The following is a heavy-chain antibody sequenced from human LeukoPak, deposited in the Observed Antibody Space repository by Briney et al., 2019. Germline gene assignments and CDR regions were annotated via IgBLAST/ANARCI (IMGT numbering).Heavy chain of an antibody. V-gene: IGHV3-30-3*01. J-gene: IGHJ4*02. D-gene: IGHD4-17*01. CDR3: AREFANRGDGYFDY. CDR1: GFTFSSYA. Sequence: GGSLRLSCAASGFTFSSYAMHWVRQAPGKGLEWVAVISYDGSNKYYADSVKGRFTISRDNSKNTLYLQMNSLRAEDTAVYYCAREFANRGDGYFDYWGQGTLVTVSS. CDR2: ISYDGSNK.